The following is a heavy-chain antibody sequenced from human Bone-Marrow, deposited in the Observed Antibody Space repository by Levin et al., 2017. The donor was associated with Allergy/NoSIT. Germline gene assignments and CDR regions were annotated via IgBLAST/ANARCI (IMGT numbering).Heavy chain of an antibody. D-gene: IGHD6-13*01. CDR1: GFTFSSYA. CDR2: ISYDGSNK. Sequence: GESLKISCAASGFTFSSYAMHWVRQAPGKGLEWVAVISYDGSNKYYADSVKGRFTISRDNSKNTLYLQMNSLRAEDTAVYYCARDGGIAAAFDAFDIWGQGTMVTVSS. V-gene: IGHV3-30-3*01. CDR3: ARDGGIAAAFDAFDI. J-gene: IGHJ3*02.